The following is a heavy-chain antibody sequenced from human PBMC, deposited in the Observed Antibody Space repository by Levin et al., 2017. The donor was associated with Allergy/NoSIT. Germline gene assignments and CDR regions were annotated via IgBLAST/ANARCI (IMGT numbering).Heavy chain of an antibody. CDR1: GFTFSSYA. CDR3: AKDGCTSCYTLGVNWFDP. J-gene: IGHJ5*02. Sequence: GESLKISCAASGFTFSSYAMSWVRPAPGKGLEWVSAISGSGGSTYYADSVKGRFTISRDNSKNTLYLQMNSLRAEDTAVYYCAKDGCTSCYTLGVNWFDPWGQGTLVTVSS. V-gene: IGHV3-23*01. D-gene: IGHD2-2*02. CDR2: ISGSGGST.